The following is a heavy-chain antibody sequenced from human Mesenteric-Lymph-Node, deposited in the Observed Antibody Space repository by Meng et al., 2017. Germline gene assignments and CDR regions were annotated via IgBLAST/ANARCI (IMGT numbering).Heavy chain of an antibody. D-gene: IGHD6-19*01. V-gene: IGHV4-39*07. Sequence: SETLSLTCTVSGGSISSSSYYWGWIRQPPGKGLEWIGSIYYSGSTYYNPSLKSRVTISVDTSKNQFSLKLSSVTAADTAVYYCARNGKWQWLVRWYYYYYGMDVWGQGTTVTVSS. CDR1: GGSISSSSYY. CDR3: ARNGKWQWLVRWYYYYYGMDV. CDR2: IYYSGST. J-gene: IGHJ6*02.